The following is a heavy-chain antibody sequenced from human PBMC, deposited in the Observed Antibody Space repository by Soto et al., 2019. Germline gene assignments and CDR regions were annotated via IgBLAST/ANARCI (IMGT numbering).Heavy chain of an antibody. Sequence: PGGSLRLSCAASGFTVSSNYMSWVRQAPGKGLEWVSVIYSGGSTYYADSVKGRFTISRDNSKNTLYLQMNSLRAEDTAVYYCARDPGIYYYYGMDVWGQGTTVTVSS. CDR3: ARDPGIYYYYGMDV. V-gene: IGHV3-53*01. D-gene: IGHD1-1*01. J-gene: IGHJ6*02. CDR1: GFTVSSNY. CDR2: IYSGGST.